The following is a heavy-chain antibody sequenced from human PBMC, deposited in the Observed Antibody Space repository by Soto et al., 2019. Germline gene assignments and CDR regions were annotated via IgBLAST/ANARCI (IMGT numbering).Heavy chain of an antibody. V-gene: IGHV3-23*01. J-gene: IGHJ6*02. CDR3: AKTSSGSGLHYYYGMDV. D-gene: IGHD6-19*01. Sequence: PGGSLRLSCAASGFTFSSYAMSWVRQAPGKGLEWVSAISGNGDSTYYADSVKGRLTISRDNSKNTLYLQMNSLRAEDTAVYYCAKTSSGSGLHYYYGMDVWGQGTTVTVSS. CDR1: GFTFSSYA. CDR2: ISGNGDST.